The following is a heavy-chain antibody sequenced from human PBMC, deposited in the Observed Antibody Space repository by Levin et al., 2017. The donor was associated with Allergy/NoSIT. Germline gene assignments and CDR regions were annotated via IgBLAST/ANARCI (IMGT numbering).Heavy chain of an antibody. V-gene: IGHV1-2*02. J-gene: IGHJ4*02. CDR2: INPNSGGT. CDR3: ARDTLGYSDGLYDY. Sequence: GASVKVSCKASGYTFTGYYMHWVRQAPGQGLEWMGWINPNSGGTNYAQKFQGRVTMTRDTSISTAYMELSRLRSDDTAVYYCARDTLGYSDGLYDYWGQGTLVTVSS. D-gene: IGHD5-18*01. CDR1: GYTFTGYY.